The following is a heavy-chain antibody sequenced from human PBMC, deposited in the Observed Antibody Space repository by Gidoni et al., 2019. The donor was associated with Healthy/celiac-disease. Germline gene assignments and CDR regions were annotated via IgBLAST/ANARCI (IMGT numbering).Heavy chain of an antibody. D-gene: IGHD3-10*01. CDR3: ATETNTYYYGSGSYAGWFDP. Sequence: GIINPSGGSTSYAQKFQGRVTMTRDTSTSTVYMELSSLRSEDTAVYYCATETNTYYYGSGSYAGWFDPWGQGTLVTVSS. V-gene: IGHV1-46*01. CDR2: INPSGGST. J-gene: IGHJ5*02.